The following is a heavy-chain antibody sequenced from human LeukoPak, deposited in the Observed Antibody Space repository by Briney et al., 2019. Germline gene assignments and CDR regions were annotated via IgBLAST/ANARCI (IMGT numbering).Heavy chain of an antibody. CDR2: IYSGGST. Sequence: GGSLRLSCAASGFTVSSNYMSWVRQAPGKGLEWVSVIYSGGSTYYADSVKGRFTISRDNSKNTLYLQMNSLRAEDTAVYYCARAKEWDLWNYFDYWGQGTLVTVSS. J-gene: IGHJ4*02. CDR1: GFTVSSNY. D-gene: IGHD1-26*01. V-gene: IGHV3-66*01. CDR3: ARAKEWDLWNYFDY.